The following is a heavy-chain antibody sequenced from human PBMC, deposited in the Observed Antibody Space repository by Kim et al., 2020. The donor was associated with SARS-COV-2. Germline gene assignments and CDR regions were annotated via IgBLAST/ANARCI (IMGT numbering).Heavy chain of an antibody. D-gene: IGHD3-9*01. CDR1: GGSISSSNW. CDR3: ARDAGYFDWLLSSDAFDI. J-gene: IGHJ3*02. Sequence: SETLSLTCAVSGGSISSSNWWSWVRQPPGKGLEWIGEIYHSGSTNYNPSLKSRVTISVDKSKNQFSLKLSSVTAADTAVYYCARDAGYFDWLLSSDAFDIWGQGTMVTVSS. CDR2: IYHSGST. V-gene: IGHV4-4*02.